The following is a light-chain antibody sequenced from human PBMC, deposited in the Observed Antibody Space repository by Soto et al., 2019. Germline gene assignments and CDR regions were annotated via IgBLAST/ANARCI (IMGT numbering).Light chain of an antibody. V-gene: IGKV1-39*01. CDR2: AAS. Sequence: DIPMTQSPSSLSASVGDRVTITCRASQSISTYLNWYQQKPGKAPKLLIYAASGLQSGVPSRFSGSGSGTDFTLTISSLQPEDFATYYCQQTYSTRPWTFGQGTKVESK. J-gene: IGKJ1*01. CDR3: QQTYSTRPWT. CDR1: QSISTY.